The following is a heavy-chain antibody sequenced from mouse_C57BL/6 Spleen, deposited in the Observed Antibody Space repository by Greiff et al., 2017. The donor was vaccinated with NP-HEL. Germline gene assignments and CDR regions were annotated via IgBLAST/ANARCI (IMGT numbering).Heavy chain of an antibody. J-gene: IGHJ4*01. Sequence: VKLQESGPGLVQPSQSLSITCTVSGFSLTSYGVHWVRQPPGKGLEWLGVIWSGGSTDYNAAFIYTLSISKDNSKSQVFFKMNSLQADVTAIYYCATPIYYDYAYAMDYWGQGTSVTVSS. CDR3: ATPIYYDYAYAMDY. CDR2: IWSGGST. V-gene: IGHV2-4*01. D-gene: IGHD2-4*01. CDR1: GFSLTSYG.